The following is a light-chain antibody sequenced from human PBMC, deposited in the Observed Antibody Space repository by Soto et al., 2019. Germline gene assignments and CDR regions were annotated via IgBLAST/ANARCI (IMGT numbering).Light chain of an antibody. V-gene: IGLV2-14*03. CDR2: DIS. J-gene: IGLJ2*01. CDR3: GSYTSRSTQL. Sequence: QSALTQPASVSGSPGQSITISCTGTSRGAGNYDYVSWYQQHPGKAPKLMIYDISNRPSGVSNRFSGSKSGNTASLTISGLQAEDEADYYCGSYTSRSTQLFGGGTKVTVL. CDR1: SRGAGNYDY.